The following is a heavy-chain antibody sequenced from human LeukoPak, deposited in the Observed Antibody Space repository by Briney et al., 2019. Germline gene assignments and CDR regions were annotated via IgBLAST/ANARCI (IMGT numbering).Heavy chain of an antibody. CDR3: ASHELYCSGGSCRDY. CDR2: IYPGDSDT. D-gene: IGHD2-15*01. CDR1: GYSFTTYW. J-gene: IGHJ4*02. V-gene: IGHV5-51*01. Sequence: GESLKISCKGSGYSFTTYWIGWVRQMPGKGLEWMGIIYPGDSDTKYSPSFEGQVIISADKSISTAYLQWSSLKASDTAMYYCASHELYCSGGSCRDYWGQGTLVTVPS.